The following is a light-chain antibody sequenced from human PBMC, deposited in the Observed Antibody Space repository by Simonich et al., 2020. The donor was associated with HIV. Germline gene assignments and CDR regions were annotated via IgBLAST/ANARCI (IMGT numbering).Light chain of an antibody. CDR1: TLGDKY. Sequence: SYELTQPPSVSVSPGQTASINCSGDTLGDKYACWYQQTPGQSPVLVIYQDSKRPSGIPERFSGSNSGNTATLTISGTQAMDEADYYCQAWDSSSWVFGGGTKLTVL. CDR3: QAWDSSSWV. J-gene: IGLJ3*02. V-gene: IGLV3-1*01. CDR2: QDS.